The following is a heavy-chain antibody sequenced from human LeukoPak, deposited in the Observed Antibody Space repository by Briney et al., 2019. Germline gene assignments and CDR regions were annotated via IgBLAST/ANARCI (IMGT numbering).Heavy chain of an antibody. J-gene: IGHJ5*02. CDR1: GFSFGTSW. CDR3: ARHRGWELRTNWFDP. CDR2: IHYTGAT. Sequence: GSLRLSCAGSGFSFGTSWMTWVRQTPGRGLEWVGEIHYTGATNYNPSLKSRVTISVDTSKNQFSLKLSSVTAADTAVYYCARHRGWELRTNWFDPWGQGTLVTVSS. V-gene: IGHV4-4*02. D-gene: IGHD1-26*01.